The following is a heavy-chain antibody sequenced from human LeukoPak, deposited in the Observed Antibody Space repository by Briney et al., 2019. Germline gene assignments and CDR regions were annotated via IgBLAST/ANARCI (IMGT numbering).Heavy chain of an antibody. V-gene: IGHV4-34*01. CDR2: INHSGST. CDR3: AREWLARGGYY. J-gene: IGHJ4*02. D-gene: IGHD3-22*01. CDR1: GGSFSGYY. Sequence: PSETLSLTCAVYGGSFSGYYWSWIRQPPGKGLEWIGEINHSGSTNYNPSLKSRVTVSVDTSKNQFSLKLSSVTAADTAVYYCAREWLARGGYYWSQGTLVTVSS.